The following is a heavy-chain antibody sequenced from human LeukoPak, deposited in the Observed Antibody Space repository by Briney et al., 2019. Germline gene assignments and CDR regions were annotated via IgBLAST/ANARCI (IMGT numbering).Heavy chain of an antibody. V-gene: IGHV1-46*01. Sequence: GASVKVSCKASGYTFISYYMHWGWQAPGQGLEWMGIINTSGGSTSYAQKFQGGVTMTRDTSTSTVYVELSSLRSDDTAVYYCARGEGSSGWLVDYWGQGTLVTVSS. D-gene: IGHD6-19*01. CDR2: INTSGGST. J-gene: IGHJ4*02. CDR3: ARGEGSSGWLVDY. CDR1: GYTFISYY.